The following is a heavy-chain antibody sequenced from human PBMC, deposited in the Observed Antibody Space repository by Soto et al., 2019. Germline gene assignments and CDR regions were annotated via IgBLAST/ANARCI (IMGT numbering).Heavy chain of an antibody. V-gene: IGHV1-8*01. Sequence: ASVQVSCKASGYTFTSYDINWVRQATGQGLEWMGWMNPNIGNPGFAQKFQGRVTMTRNTSLSTAYMELSSLRSEDTAVYYCARPSYYDSSRGAFDIWGQGTMVTVSS. CDR3: ARPSYYDSSRGAFDI. D-gene: IGHD3-3*01. J-gene: IGHJ3*02. CDR2: MNPNIGNP. CDR1: GYTFTSYD.